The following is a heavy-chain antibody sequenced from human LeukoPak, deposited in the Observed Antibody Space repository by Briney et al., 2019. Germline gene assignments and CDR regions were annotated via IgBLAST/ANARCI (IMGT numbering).Heavy chain of an antibody. J-gene: IGHJ3*02. CDR1: GFTFSSYS. Sequence: GGSLRLSCAASGFTFSSYSMNWVRQAPGKGLEWVSSISSSSSYIYYADSVKGRFTISRDNAKNSLYLQMNSLRAEDTAVYYCARESKGYCSGGSCYSRASAFDIWGQGTMVTVSS. D-gene: IGHD2-15*01. V-gene: IGHV3-21*01. CDR2: ISSSSSYI. CDR3: ARESKGYCSGGSCYSRASAFDI.